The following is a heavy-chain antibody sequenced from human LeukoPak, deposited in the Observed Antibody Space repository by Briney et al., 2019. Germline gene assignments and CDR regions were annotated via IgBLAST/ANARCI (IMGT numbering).Heavy chain of an antibody. CDR2: IIPIFGTA. J-gene: IGHJ3*02. CDR3: ARDPYKWSLIAFDI. D-gene: IGHD1-1*01. CDR1: GGTFSRYA. Sequence: GASVKVSCKASGGTFSRYAMSWVRQAPGQGLEWMGGIIPIFGTASFAQKFQGRVTITADESTGTAYMELSSLRSEDTAVYYCARDPYKWSLIAFDIWGQGTMVTVSS. V-gene: IGHV1-69*13.